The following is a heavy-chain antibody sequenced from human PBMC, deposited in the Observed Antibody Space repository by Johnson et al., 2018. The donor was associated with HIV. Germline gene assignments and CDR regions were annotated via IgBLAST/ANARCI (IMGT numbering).Heavy chain of an antibody. CDR3: ARGEWSSSKGGSFDM. V-gene: IGHV3-33*08. D-gene: IGHD6-13*01. J-gene: IGHJ3*02. Sequence: QEKLVESGGGVVQPGRSLRLSCAASGFTFSSYAMHWVRQAPGKGLEWVAFIRYDGSNKYYADSVKGRFTISRDNSKNTLYVQMNSLRAEDTAVYYCARGEWSSSKGGSFDMWGQGTLVTVSS. CDR1: GFTFSSYA. CDR2: IRYDGSNK.